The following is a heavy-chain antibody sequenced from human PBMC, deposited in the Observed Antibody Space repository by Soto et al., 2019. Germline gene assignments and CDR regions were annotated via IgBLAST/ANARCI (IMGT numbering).Heavy chain of an antibody. CDR1: GGTFSSYT. CDR3: ARIHPYDYVDY. CDR2: IIPILGIA. V-gene: IGHV1-69*02. Sequence: QVQLVQSGAEVNKPGSSVKVSCKASGGTFSSYTISWVRQAPGQGLEWMGRIIPILGIANYAQKFQGRVTITTDKSTSTAYMELSSLRSEDTAVYYCARIHPYDYVDYWGQGTLVTVSS. J-gene: IGHJ4*02. D-gene: IGHD3-16*01.